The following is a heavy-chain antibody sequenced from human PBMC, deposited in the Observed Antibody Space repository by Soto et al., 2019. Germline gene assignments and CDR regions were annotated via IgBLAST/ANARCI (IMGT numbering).Heavy chain of an antibody. CDR2: INSAAATM. Sequence: EVQLVESGGGLGQPGGSLRLSCAASGFTFSSYGMNWARQAPGMGLEWVAHINSAAATMSYADSVRGRFTISRDNAKNSVFLQMNSLRAEDTAIYYCARDPEGIDDFDYWGQGTLVTVSS. CDR3: ARDPEGIDDFDY. CDR1: GFTFSSYG. V-gene: IGHV3-48*03. J-gene: IGHJ4*02. D-gene: IGHD2-15*01.